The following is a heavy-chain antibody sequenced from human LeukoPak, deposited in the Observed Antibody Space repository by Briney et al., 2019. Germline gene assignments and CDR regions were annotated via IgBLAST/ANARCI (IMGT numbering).Heavy chain of an antibody. V-gene: IGHV4-59*08. D-gene: IGHD5-18*01. Sequence: PSETLSLTCTVSGGSINTYYWSWIRQPPGKGLEWIASVRDNGESNYNPSLKSRVAISLDTANNQISLRLNFVTAADTAIYYCARQPANTAAFDIWGLGTMVTVSS. CDR2: VRDNGES. J-gene: IGHJ3*02. CDR3: ARQPANTAAFDI. CDR1: GGSINTYY.